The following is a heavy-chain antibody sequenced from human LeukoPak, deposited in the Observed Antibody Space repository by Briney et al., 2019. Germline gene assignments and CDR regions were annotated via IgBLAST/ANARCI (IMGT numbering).Heavy chain of an antibody. D-gene: IGHD2-2*01. CDR3: ARDPDIVVVPAYLDY. CDR2: IYSDGNT. CDR1: GFIVSSNY. J-gene: IGHJ4*02. Sequence: GGSLRLSCAASGFIVSSNYMSWVRQAPGKGLEWVSVIYSDGNTYYADSVKGRFTISRDNSKNTLYLQMNSLRAEDTAVYYCARDPDIVVVPAYLDYWGQGTLVTVSS. V-gene: IGHV3-66*01.